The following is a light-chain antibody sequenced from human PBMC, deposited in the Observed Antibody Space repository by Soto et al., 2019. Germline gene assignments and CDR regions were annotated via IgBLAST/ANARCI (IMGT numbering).Light chain of an antibody. CDR2: GNI. CDR1: SSNIGAGYD. V-gene: IGLV1-40*01. J-gene: IGLJ1*01. Sequence: SGLTQPPSVSGAPGRRVTISGTGSSSNIGAGYDVHWYQQRPGTAPKLLIFGNINRPSGVPDRFSGSKSGTSASLAITGLQAEDEGDYYCQSYDSTLSARYVFGTGTKVTVL. CDR3: QSYDSTLSARYV.